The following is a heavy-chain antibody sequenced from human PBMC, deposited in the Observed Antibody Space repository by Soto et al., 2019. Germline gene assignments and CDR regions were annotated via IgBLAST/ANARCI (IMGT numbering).Heavy chain of an antibody. V-gene: IGHV4-30-4*01. CDR3: ASQAHYYGSGSPPNWYFDL. CDR1: GGSFSGDCY. Sequence: SETLSLTCAVYGGSFSGDCYWSWIRQPPGKGLEWIGYIYYSGSTYYNPSLKSRVTISIDTSKNQFSLKLSSVTAADTAVYYCASQAHYYGSGSPPNWYFDLWGRGTLVTVSS. J-gene: IGHJ2*01. CDR2: IYYSGST. D-gene: IGHD3-10*01.